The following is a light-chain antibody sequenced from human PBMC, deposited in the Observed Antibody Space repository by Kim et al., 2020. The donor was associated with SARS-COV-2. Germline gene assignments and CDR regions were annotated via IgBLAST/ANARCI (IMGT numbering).Light chain of an antibody. CDR1: SSDVGGYDY. Sequence: QSITISCTGTSSDVGGYDYVSWYQQHPGKAPKLMISDVTKRPSGVSDRFSGSKSGDTASLTISGLQAEDEADYYCSSYTNTSSFVVFGGGTQLTVL. J-gene: IGLJ2*01. V-gene: IGLV2-14*03. CDR3: SSYTNTSSFVV. CDR2: DVT.